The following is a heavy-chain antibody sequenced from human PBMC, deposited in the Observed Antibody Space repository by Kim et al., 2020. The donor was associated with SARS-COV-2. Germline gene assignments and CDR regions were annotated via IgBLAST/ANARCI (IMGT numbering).Heavy chain of an antibody. J-gene: IGHJ6*02. CDR2: ISGDGGST. CDR3: AKDMIPTVTYPRGPTYYYYYGMDV. CDR1: GFTFDDYA. V-gene: IGHV3-43*02. Sequence: GGSLRLSCAASGFTFDDYAMHWVRQAPGKGLEWVSLISGDGGSTYYADSVKGRFTISRDNSKNSLYLQMNSLRTEDTALYYCAKDMIPTVTYPRGPTYYYYYGMDVWGQGTTVTVSS. D-gene: IGHD4-17*01.